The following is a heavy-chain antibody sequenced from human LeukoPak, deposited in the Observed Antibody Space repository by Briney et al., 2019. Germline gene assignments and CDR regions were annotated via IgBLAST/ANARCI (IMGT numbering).Heavy chain of an antibody. D-gene: IGHD2-15*01. CDR2: IWYDGSNK. V-gene: IGHV3-33*01. CDR3: ARDMCSGGSCYVYYYYGMDV. Sequence: ERSLRVSCAASGFTFSSYGMHWVRQAPGKGLEWVAVIWYDGSNKYYADSVKGRFTISRDNSKNTLYLQMNSLRAEDTAVYYCARDMCSGGSCYVYYYYGMDVWGKGTTVTVSS. J-gene: IGHJ6*04. CDR1: GFTFSSYG.